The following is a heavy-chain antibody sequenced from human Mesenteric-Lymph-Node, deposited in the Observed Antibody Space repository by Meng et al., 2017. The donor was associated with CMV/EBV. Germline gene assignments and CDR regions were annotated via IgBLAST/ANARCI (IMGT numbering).Heavy chain of an antibody. V-gene: IGHV4-39*01. CDR3: ARHEWDDGADY. CDR1: GGSISPSSSSYY. CDR2: FYFTGST. D-gene: IGHD1-26*01. J-gene: IGHJ4*02. Sequence: SETLSLTCSVSGGSISPSSSSYYWGWIRQPPGKGLEWIGNFYFTGSTYYNPSLKSRVTISVDTSKNQFSLKLSSVTAADTAVYYCARHEWDDGADYWGQGTLVTVSS.